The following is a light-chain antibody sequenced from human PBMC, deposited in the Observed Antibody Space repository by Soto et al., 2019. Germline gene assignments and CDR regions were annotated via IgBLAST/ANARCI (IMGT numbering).Light chain of an antibody. Sequence: DIQMTQSPSSLSASVGDRVTITCQASQDISNYLNWYQQKLGKAPKLLIYVASMLESGVPSRFSGSGSGTDFTLTISSLQPEDFATYYCQQSYNAPITFGQGTRLEI. J-gene: IGKJ5*01. CDR3: QQSYNAPIT. CDR2: VAS. V-gene: IGKV1-39*01. CDR1: QDISNY.